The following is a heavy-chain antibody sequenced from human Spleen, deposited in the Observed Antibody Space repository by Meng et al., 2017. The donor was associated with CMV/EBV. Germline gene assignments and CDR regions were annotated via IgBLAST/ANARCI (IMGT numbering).Heavy chain of an antibody. J-gene: IGHJ4*02. V-gene: IGHV3-11*01. Sequence: GESLKISCAASGFTLSDYYVSWIRQAPGKGLEWLSYISSSGNTIHYADSVKGRFIISRDTPKNSVYLQMNSLRAEDTAVYYCARDQNYFGSGSPLFDFWGQGALVTVSS. CDR2: ISSSGNTI. CDR1: GFTLSDYY. CDR3: ARDQNYFGSGSPLFDF. D-gene: IGHD3-10*01.